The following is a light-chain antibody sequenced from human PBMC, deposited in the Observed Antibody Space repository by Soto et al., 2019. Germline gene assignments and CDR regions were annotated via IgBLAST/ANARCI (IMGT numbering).Light chain of an antibody. CDR1: QGIRND. CDR3: HNSDPLT. J-gene: IGKJ4*01. Sequence: DIQMTQSPSSLSASVGDRVTITCRASQGIRNDLGWYQQKPGKAPKRLIYAASSLQSGVPSRFSGSGSGTEFTLTNSSLQPEDFSTYYCHNSDPLTFGGGTKVEIK. CDR2: AAS. V-gene: IGKV1-17*01.